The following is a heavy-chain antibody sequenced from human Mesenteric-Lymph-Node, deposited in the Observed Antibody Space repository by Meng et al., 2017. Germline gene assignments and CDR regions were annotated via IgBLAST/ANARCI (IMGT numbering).Heavy chain of an antibody. CDR2: INPNDGYT. V-gene: IGHV1-2*06. CDR3: ARDLWPHIVVVTAPSEF. D-gene: IGHD2-21*02. Sequence: GPRGQFGAEVKKPGASVKVSCKASGYTFTAFYIHWVRQAPGQGLEWMGRINPNDGYTNYAQRFQGRVTMTRDTSISTAYMELSRLRSDDTAVYYCARDLWPHIVVVTAPSEFWGQGTLVTVSS. J-gene: IGHJ4*02. CDR1: GYTFTAFY.